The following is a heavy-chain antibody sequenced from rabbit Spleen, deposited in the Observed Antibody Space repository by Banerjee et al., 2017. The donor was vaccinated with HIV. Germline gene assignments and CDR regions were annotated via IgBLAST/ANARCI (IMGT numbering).Heavy chain of an antibody. CDR3: ARDSAGREDFNL. CDR2: IYGGNGKT. Sequence: QSLEESGGDLVKPGASLTLTCTASGFSFSSSCWLCWVRQAPGKGLEWIACIYGGNGKTYYTTWVNGRFTISKTSSTTVTLQMTSLTAADTATYFCARDSAGREDFNLWGQGTLVTVS. CDR1: GFSFSSSCW. D-gene: IGHD4-2*01. V-gene: IGHV1S40*01. J-gene: IGHJ4*01.